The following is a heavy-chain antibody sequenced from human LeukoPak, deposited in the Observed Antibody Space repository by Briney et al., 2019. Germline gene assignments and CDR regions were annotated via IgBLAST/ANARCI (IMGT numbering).Heavy chain of an antibody. CDR1: GFTFSSYW. V-gene: IGHV3-7*01. CDR2: IKQDGSEK. CDR3: ALVTTPFNFDY. D-gene: IGHD4-17*01. J-gene: IGHJ4*02. Sequence: GGSLRLSCAASGFTFSSYWMSWVRQAPGKGLERVANIKQDGSEKYYVDSVEGRFTISRDNAKNSLYLQMNSLRAEDTAVYYCALVTTPFNFDYWGQGTLVTVSS.